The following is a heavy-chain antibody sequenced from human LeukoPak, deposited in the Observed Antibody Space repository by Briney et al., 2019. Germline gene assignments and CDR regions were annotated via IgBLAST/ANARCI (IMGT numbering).Heavy chain of an antibody. CDR1: GFTFSSYV. D-gene: IGHD5-24*01. Sequence: GGSLRLSCAASGFTFSSYVMHWVRQAPGKGLEWVAFIRYDGSNKYYSDSVKGRFTISRDNSKNSLYLQMNSLRADDTAVYYCVRGDKRDYWGQGTLVTVSS. CDR2: IRYDGSNK. V-gene: IGHV3-30*02. CDR3: VRGDKRDY. J-gene: IGHJ4*02.